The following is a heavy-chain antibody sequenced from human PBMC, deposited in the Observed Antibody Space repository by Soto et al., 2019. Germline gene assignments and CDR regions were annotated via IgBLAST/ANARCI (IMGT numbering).Heavy chain of an antibody. CDR2: IYYSGST. CDR1: GGSISSGGYY. CDR3: ARVPTYDYIWGSYLDY. Sequence: SETLSLTCTVSGGSISSGGYYWSWIRQHPGKGLEWIGYIYYSGSTYYNPSLKSRVTISVDTSKNQFSLKLSSVTAADTAVYYCARVPTYDYIWGSYLDYWGQGTLVTVSS. D-gene: IGHD3-16*02. J-gene: IGHJ4*02. V-gene: IGHV4-31*03.